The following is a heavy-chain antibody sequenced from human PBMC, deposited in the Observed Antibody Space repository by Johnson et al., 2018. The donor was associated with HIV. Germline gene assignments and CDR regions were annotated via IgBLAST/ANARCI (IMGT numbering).Heavy chain of an antibody. D-gene: IGHD5-12*01. CDR1: GFTFSSYA. CDR2: ISYDGSNK. V-gene: IGHV3-30-3*01. Sequence: QVQLVESGGGVVQPGRSLRLSCAASGFTFSSYAMHWVRQAPGKWLEWVAVISYDGSNKYYADSVKGRFTISRDNSKNTLYLQMNSLRAEDTAVYYCARVKVATINAFDIWGQGTMVTVSS. CDR3: ARVKVATINAFDI. J-gene: IGHJ3*02.